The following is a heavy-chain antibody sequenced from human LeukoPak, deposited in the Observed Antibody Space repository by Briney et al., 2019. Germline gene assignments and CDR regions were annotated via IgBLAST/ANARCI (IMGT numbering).Heavy chain of an antibody. V-gene: IGHV3-7*01. CDR2: IKQDGSEK. CDR3: ARGGSVAATDYWYFDL. D-gene: IGHD6-13*01. CDR1: GFTFSSYW. Sequence: GGSLRLSCAASGFTFSSYWMSWVRQAPGKGLEWVANIKQDGSEKYYVDSVKGRFTISRDNAKNSLYLQINSLRAEDTAVYYCARGGSVAATDYWYFDLWGRGTLVTVSS. J-gene: IGHJ2*01.